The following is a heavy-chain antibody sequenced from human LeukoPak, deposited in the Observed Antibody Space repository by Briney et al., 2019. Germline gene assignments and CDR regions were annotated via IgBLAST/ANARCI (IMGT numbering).Heavy chain of an antibody. J-gene: IGHJ4*02. Sequence: PGGSLRLSCVGSGFIFGKYAMTWVRQAPGKGLEWVSTISGGGDGTWNADSVKGRFTISRDNSKNTLYLQMNSLRAEDTAVYYCARRFTVVDYWGQGTLVTVSS. V-gene: IGHV3-23*01. CDR2: ISGGGDGT. CDR1: GFIFGKYA. CDR3: ARRFTVVDY. D-gene: IGHD4-11*01.